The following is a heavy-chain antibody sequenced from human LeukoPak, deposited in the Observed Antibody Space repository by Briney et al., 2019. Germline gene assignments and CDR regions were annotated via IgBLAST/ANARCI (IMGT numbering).Heavy chain of an antibody. CDR1: GGSISSGSYY. CDR2: IYTSGST. Sequence: SETLSLTCTVSGGSISSGSYYWSWIRQPAGKGLEWIGRIYTSGSTNYNPSRKSRVTISVDTYKNQFSQKLSSVTAADTAVYYCARGRGYSYGDDAFDIWGQGTMVTVSS. CDR3: ARGRGYSYGDDAFDI. J-gene: IGHJ3*02. D-gene: IGHD5-18*01. V-gene: IGHV4-61*02.